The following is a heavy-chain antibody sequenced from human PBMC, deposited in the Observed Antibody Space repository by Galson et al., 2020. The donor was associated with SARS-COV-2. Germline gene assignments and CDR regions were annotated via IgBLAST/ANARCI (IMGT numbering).Heavy chain of an antibody. CDR1: GFTFDDYA. J-gene: IGHJ4*02. CDR3: ASLYDSSGYYSDY. V-gene: IGHV3-9*01. Sequence: SLKISCAASGFTFDDYAMHWVRQAPGKGLEWVSGISWNSGSIGYADSVKGRFTISRDNAKNSLYLQMNSLRAEDTALYYCASLYDSSGYYSDYWGQGTLVTVSS. D-gene: IGHD3-22*01. CDR2: ISWNSGSI.